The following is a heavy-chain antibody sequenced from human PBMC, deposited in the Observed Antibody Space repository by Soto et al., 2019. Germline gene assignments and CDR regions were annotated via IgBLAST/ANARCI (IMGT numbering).Heavy chain of an antibody. CDR1: GGSISSGGYY. CDR3: ARETLIWSGYWEGYYFDY. J-gene: IGHJ4*02. CDR2: IYYSWST. D-gene: IGHD3-3*01. Sequence: QGQLQESGPGLVKPSQTLSLTCTVSGGSISSGGYYWSWIRQHPGKGLEWIGYIYYSWSTYYNPSLKSRVTISVDTSKNQFSLKLSSVTAADTAVYYCARETLIWSGYWEGYYFDYWGQGTLVTVSS. V-gene: IGHV4-31*03.